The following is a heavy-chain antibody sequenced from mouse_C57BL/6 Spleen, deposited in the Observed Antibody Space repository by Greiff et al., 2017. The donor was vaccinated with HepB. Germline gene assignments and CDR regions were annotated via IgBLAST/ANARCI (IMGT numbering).Heavy chain of an antibody. D-gene: IGHD2-3*01. CDR1: GYTFTSYW. CDR2: IYPGSGST. CDR3: ARLNDGYFYFDY. Sequence: VQLQQPGAELVKPGASVKMSCKASGYTFTSYWITWVKQRPGQGLEWIGDIYPGSGSTNYNEKFKSKATLTVDTSSSTAYMQLSSLTSEDSAVYDCARLNDGYFYFDYWGQGTTLTVSS. V-gene: IGHV1-55*01. J-gene: IGHJ2*01.